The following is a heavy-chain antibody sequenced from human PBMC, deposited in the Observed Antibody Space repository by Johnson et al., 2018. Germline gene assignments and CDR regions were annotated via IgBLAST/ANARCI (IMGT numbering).Heavy chain of an antibody. CDR1: GGSISSYY. J-gene: IGHJ6*02. V-gene: IGHV4-59*01. CDR3: ARAAYYYDSSGYYKISTYYYYYGMDV. CDR2: IYYSGST. Sequence: QVQLQESGPGLVKPSETLSLTCTVSGGSISSYYWSWIRQPPGKGLEWIGYIYYSGSTNYNPSLKSRVTISVDTSKNQFSLKLSSVTAADTAVYYCARAAYYYDSSGYYKISTYYYYYGMDVWGQGTTVTVSS. D-gene: IGHD3-22*01.